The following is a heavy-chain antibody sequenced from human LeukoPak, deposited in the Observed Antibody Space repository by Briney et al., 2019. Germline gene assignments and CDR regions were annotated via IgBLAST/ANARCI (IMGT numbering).Heavy chain of an antibody. Sequence: SETLSLTCTVSGGSISSYYWSWIRQPAGKGLEWVGRIDTSGSTNYNPSLKSRVTMSVDTSKNQFSQKLSSVTAADTAVYYCATNSGSYGWFDPWGQGTLVTVSS. J-gene: IGHJ5*02. CDR2: IDTSGST. V-gene: IGHV4-4*07. D-gene: IGHD1-26*01. CDR1: GGSISSYY. CDR3: ATNSGSYGWFDP.